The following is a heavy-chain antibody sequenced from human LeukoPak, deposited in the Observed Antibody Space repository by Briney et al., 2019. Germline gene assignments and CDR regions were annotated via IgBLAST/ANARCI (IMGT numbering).Heavy chain of an antibody. CDR1: GFTFSSSW. D-gene: IGHD4-17*01. CDR3: ATNTRAYAVLLAY. CDR2: INQDGGQK. Sequence: GGSLRLSCAASGFTFSSSWMIWARQAPGKGLEWVANINQDGGQKYYLDSVKGRSTISRDNADNSLYLQMDGLRAEDTAVYYCATNTRAYAVLLAYWGQGTLATVSS. V-gene: IGHV3-7*01. J-gene: IGHJ4*02.